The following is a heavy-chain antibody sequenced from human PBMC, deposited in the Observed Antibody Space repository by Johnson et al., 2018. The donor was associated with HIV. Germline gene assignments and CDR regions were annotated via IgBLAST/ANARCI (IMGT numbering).Heavy chain of an antibody. Sequence: QMLLVESGGGVVQPGRSLRLSCAASGFTFSSYAMHWVRQAPGKGLEWVAVISYDGSNKYYADSVKGRFTISRDNSKNTLYLQMHSLRDEDTAVYYCARGPSQLYWPDVAFDIWGQGTMVTVSS. D-gene: IGHD2-8*02. CDR2: ISYDGSNK. CDR3: ARGPSQLYWPDVAFDI. CDR1: GFTFSSYA. J-gene: IGHJ3*02. V-gene: IGHV3-30-3*01.